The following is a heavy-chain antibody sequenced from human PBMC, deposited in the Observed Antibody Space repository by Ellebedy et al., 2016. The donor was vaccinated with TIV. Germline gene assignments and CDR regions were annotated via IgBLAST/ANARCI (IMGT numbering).Heavy chain of an antibody. CDR3: ARATVAGTVYYYYGMDV. CDR1: GFTFSSSW. Sequence: GGSLRLXXVASGFTFSSSWMAWVRQAPGKGLEWVATVNLDESQTYYLDSVKGRFTVSRDNAKNSLYLQMNSLRAEDTAVYYCARATVAGTVYYYYGMDVWGQGTTVTVSS. D-gene: IGHD6-19*01. V-gene: IGHV3-7*04. CDR2: VNLDESQT. J-gene: IGHJ6*02.